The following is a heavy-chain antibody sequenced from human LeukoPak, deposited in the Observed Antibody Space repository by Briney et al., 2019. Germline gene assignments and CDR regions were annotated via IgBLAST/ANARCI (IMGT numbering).Heavy chain of an antibody. CDR1: GFTFADYG. CDR2: IRGKALGWTT. D-gene: IGHD3-3*01. V-gene: IGHV3-49*03. CDR3: STDFWRLGFDY. J-gene: IGHJ4*02. Sequence: GGSLRLSCIGSGFTFADYGLSWFRQAPGKGLKWVGFIRGKALGWTTEYAASVKGRFSMSRDDSKNIAYLQMDNLKTEDTAVYYCSTDFWRLGFDYWGQGTLVTVSS.